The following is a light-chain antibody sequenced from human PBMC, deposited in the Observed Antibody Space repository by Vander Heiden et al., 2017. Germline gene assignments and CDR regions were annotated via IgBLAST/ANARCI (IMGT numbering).Light chain of an antibody. CDR3: QQYNSYSPRT. V-gene: IGKV1-5*03. Sequence: DLQMTQSPSTLSASVGDRVTITCRASQSISSWLAWYQQKPGKAPKLLIYKASSLESGVPSRFSGSGSGTEFTLTISSLQPDDFATYYCQQYNSYSPRTFGGGTKVEIK. CDR1: QSISSW. CDR2: KAS. J-gene: IGKJ4*01.